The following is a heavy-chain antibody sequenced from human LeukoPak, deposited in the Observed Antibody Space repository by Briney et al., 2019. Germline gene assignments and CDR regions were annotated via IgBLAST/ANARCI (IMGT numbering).Heavy chain of an antibody. CDR2: INPNSGGT. CDR3: AGRLRGNYYYYYGMDV. Sequence: GASVKVSCKASGYTFTGYYIHWVRQAPGQGLEWMGWINPNSGGTNYAQKFQGRVTMTRDTSISTAYMELSRLRSDDTAVYYCAGRLRGNYYYYYGMDVWGQGTTVTVSS. J-gene: IGHJ6*02. D-gene: IGHD4-17*01. V-gene: IGHV1-2*02. CDR1: GYTFTGYY.